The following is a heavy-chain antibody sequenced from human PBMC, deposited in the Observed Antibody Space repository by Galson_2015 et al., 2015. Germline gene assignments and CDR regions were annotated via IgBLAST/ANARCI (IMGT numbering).Heavy chain of an antibody. Sequence: SLRLSCAASGFSLSTYNMNWVRQAPGKGLEWVSSISASSGYIYYEDSVKGRFTISRDNAKKSLYLQMNSLRADDTAVYYSARPLGSSINWYFDLWGRGTLVTVSS. CDR2: ISASSGYI. D-gene: IGHD3-16*01. J-gene: IGHJ2*01. CDR1: GFSLSTYN. CDR3: ARPLGSSINWYFDL. V-gene: IGHV3-21*01.